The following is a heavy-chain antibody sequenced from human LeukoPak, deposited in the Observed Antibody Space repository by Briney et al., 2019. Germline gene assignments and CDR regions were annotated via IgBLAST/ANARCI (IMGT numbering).Heavy chain of an antibody. Sequence: PGGSLRLSCAASGFTFSNYGMHWVRQAPGKGLEWVSSISSSSSYIYYADSVKGRFTISRDNAKNSLYLQMNSLRAEDTAVYYCASFYCSGGSCYQYYSYYYMDVWGKGTTVTISS. CDR1: GFTFSNYG. V-gene: IGHV3-21*01. J-gene: IGHJ6*03. CDR3: ASFYCSGGSCYQYYSYYYMDV. D-gene: IGHD2-15*01. CDR2: ISSSSSYI.